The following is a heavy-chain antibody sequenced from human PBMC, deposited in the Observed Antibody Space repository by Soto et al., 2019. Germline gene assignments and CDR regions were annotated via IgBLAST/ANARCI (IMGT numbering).Heavy chain of an antibody. Sequence: QVLLVQSGAEVTRPGASVKVSCKASGYTFTSYYMHWVRQAPGQGLEWMAMINPSGGRTKYAQIFQGRVTLTRDTSKGTVDMELSSLTSEDTAIYYCERGPSCGGDCYLFDYWGQGTQVTVSS. CDR3: ERGPSCGGDCYLFDY. CDR1: GYTFTSYY. CDR2: INPSGGRT. J-gene: IGHJ4*02. D-gene: IGHD2-21*02. V-gene: IGHV1-46*01.